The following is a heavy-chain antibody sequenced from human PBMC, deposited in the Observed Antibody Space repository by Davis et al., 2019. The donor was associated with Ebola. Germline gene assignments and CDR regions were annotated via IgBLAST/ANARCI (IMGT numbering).Heavy chain of an antibody. D-gene: IGHD6-19*01. J-gene: IGHJ4*02. Sequence: GESLKISCQASGFIFKAYALHWVRQAPGKGLEWVSVISGSGAETYSADSVKARFTIPRDNSKNTLFLEMNNLRDEDKAVYFCARVVGWLKGGMDSWGQGTPVTVSS. CDR3: ARVVGWLKGGMDS. CDR2: ISGSGAET. V-gene: IGHV3-23*01. CDR1: GFIFKAYA.